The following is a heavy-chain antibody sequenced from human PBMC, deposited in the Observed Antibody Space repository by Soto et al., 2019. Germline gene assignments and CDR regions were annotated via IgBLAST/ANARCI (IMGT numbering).Heavy chain of an antibody. CDR3: ARGGGFLGY. Sequence: XXTLSLTSRFSGAAMRSYYVRSIPQPPGKGLEWIGYISHTGTTYYNPSLKSRVTISVDRSKNQFSLKLSSVTAADTAVYYCARGGGFLGYWGQGTLVTVS. J-gene: IGHJ4*02. CDR1: GAAMRSYY. D-gene: IGHD3-10*01. CDR2: ISHTGTT. V-gene: IGHV4-59*12.